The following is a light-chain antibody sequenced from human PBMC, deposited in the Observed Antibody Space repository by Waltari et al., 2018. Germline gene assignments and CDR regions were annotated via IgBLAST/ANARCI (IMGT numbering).Light chain of an antibody. CDR2: AAS. CDR3: QQGHSIPLT. Sequence: DIQMTQSPSSLPASIGYSVIIPCRASQSISTYLNWYQQIPGKAPKLLIYAASSLHNGVPARFSGSGSGTDFTLTISNLQPEDFATDHCQQGHSIPLTFGGGTKVDIK. CDR1: QSISTY. V-gene: IGKV1-39*01. J-gene: IGKJ4*01.